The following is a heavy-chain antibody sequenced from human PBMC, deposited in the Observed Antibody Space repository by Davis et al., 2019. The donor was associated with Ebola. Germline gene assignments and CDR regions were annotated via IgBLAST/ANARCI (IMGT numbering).Heavy chain of an antibody. CDR3: ARAEDTAMPSDS. J-gene: IGHJ4*02. V-gene: IGHV3-11*06. D-gene: IGHD5-18*01. CDR1: GFTFSDYY. CDR2: ISVYSTYT. Sequence: GGSLRLSCAASGFTFSDYYMTWIRQAPGKGLEWVSYISVYSTYTNYAESVKGRFTISRDNAKNSVYLQMNSLRAEDTAVYYCARAEDTAMPSDSWGQGTLVTVSS.